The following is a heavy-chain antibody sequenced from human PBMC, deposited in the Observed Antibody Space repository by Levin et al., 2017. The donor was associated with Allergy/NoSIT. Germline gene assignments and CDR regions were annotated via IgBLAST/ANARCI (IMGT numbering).Heavy chain of an antibody. CDR3: ATPGDPIDSYYDYIWGSYRFSY. Sequence: PGGSLRLSCAASGFTVSSNYMSWVRQAPGKGLEWVSVIYSGGSTYYADSVKGRFTISRDNSKNTLYLQMNSLRAEDTAVYYCATPGDPIDSYYDYIWGSYRFSYWGQGTLVTVSS. J-gene: IGHJ4*02. CDR1: GFTVSSNY. V-gene: IGHV3-53*01. D-gene: IGHD3-16*02. CDR2: IYSGGST.